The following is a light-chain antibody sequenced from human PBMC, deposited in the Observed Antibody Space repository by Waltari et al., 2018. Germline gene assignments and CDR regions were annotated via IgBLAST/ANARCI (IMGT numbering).Light chain of an antibody. CDR3: SSQSSNNVVL. CDR1: SNDVGGYNS. V-gene: IGLV2-14*01. CDR2: DFS. Sequence: QSALTQPASVSGSPGQSVTIFCTGTSNDVGGYNSVPWYQEHPGQAPRVIIYDFSDRPSGVSDRFSGSKSGNTASLTISGLQAEDEADYYCSSQSSNNVVLFGGGTKLTVL. J-gene: IGLJ2*01.